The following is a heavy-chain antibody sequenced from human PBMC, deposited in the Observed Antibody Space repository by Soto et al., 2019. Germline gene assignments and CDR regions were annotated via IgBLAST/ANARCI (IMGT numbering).Heavy chain of an antibody. CDR1: GGSISSYY. D-gene: IGHD3-3*01. CDR3: ARGEVDFWSGYLNWFDP. V-gene: IGHV4-59*01. Sequence: SETLSLTCTVSGGSISSYYWSWIRQPPGKGLEWIGYIYYSGSTNYNPSLKSRVTISVDTSKNQFSLKLSSVTAADTAVYYCARGEVDFWSGYLNWFDPWGQGTLVTVSS. J-gene: IGHJ5*02. CDR2: IYYSGST.